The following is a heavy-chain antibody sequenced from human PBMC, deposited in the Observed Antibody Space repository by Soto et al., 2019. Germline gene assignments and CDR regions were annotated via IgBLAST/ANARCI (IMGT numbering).Heavy chain of an antibody. J-gene: IGHJ4*02. CDR3: ASRDPGTSVDY. Sequence: SETLSLTCAFSGGSFTSNNWWTWFRQPPGQGLEWIGEIYRTGSTNYNPSLKSRVTISLDKSENQFSLKVTSLTAADTAAYYCASRDPGTSVDYWGQGTLVTVSS. D-gene: IGHD1-7*01. CDR1: GGSFTSNNW. CDR2: IYRTGST. V-gene: IGHV4-4*02.